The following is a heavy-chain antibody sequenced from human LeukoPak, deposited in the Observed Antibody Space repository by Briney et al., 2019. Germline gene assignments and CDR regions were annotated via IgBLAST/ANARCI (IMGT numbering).Heavy chain of an antibody. CDR1: GFSFSRYW. Sequence: GGSLRLSCAASGFSFSRYWMSRVRHAPGEALELVANIKQEGSETNHMYSVKGRFTIYRNHAQNSLYVQNSSMRAEDTGVYFCARGETEAYNMWSFYANRLDYWGQGMLTTVSS. V-gene: IGHV3-7*01. J-gene: IGHJ4*02. CDR3: ARGETEAYNMWSFYANRLDY. CDR2: IKQEGSET. D-gene: IGHD3-3*01.